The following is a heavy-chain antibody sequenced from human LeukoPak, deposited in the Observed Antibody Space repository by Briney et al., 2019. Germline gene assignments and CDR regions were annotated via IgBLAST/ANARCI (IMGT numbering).Heavy chain of an antibody. J-gene: IGHJ4*02. Sequence: TSETLSLTCTVSGGSINSYCWSWVRQPPGKELEWIGYIYYSGSTNYNPSLKSRVTISVDTSKNQFSLNLSSMTAADTAVYYCARGGPTVTAFASFDYWGQGTLVTVSS. CDR2: IYYSGST. D-gene: IGHD4-11*01. V-gene: IGHV4-59*01. CDR1: GGSINSYC. CDR3: ARGGPTVTAFASFDY.